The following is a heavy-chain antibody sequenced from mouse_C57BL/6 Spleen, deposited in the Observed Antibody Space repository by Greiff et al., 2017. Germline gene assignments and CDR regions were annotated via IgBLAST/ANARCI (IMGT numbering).Heavy chain of an antibody. CDR2: SRHKANAYTT. V-gene: IGHV7-1*01. D-gene: IGHD2-3*01. Sequence: EVQLVESGGGLVQSGRSLRLSCATSGFTFSGFYMEWVRQAPGKGLEWIAASRHKANAYTTEYSVSVKGRFSVAIDTSQSIIYLQMKVLRAEDAAIYFCERDTEGDGYYVGSLAYWGQGTLVTVSA. CDR1: GFTFSGFY. CDR3: ERDTEGDGYYVGSLAY. J-gene: IGHJ3*01.